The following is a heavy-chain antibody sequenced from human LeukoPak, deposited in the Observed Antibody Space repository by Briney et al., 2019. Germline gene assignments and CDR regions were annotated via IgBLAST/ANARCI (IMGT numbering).Heavy chain of an antibody. CDR3: ARALTYYDFWSGYPKTNYYYYGMDV. Sequence: SETLSLTCTVSGGSISSYYWSWIRQPPGKGLEWIGEINHSGSTNYNPSLKSRVTISVDTSKNQFSLKLSSVTAADTAVYYCARALTYYDFWSGYPKTNYYYYGMDVWGQGTTVTVSS. V-gene: IGHV4-34*01. D-gene: IGHD3-3*01. J-gene: IGHJ6*02. CDR1: GGSISSYY. CDR2: INHSGST.